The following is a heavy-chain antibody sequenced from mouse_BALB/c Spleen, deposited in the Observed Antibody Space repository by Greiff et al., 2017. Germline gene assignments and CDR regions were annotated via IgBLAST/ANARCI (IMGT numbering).Heavy chain of an antibody. D-gene: IGHD2-1*01. CDR3: ARGAGNPAWFAY. CDR1: GYTFTSYW. Sequence: VQLQQSGAELAKPGASVKMSCKASGYTFTSYWMHWVKQRPGQGLEWIGYINPSTGYTEYNQKFKDKATLTADKSSSTAYMQLSSLTSEDSAVYYCARGAGNPAWFAYWGQGTLVTVSA. V-gene: IGHV1-7*01. J-gene: IGHJ3*01. CDR2: INPSTGYT.